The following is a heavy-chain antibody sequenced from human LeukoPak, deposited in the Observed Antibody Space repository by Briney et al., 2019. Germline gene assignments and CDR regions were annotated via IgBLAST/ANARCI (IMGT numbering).Heavy chain of an antibody. Sequence: SETLSLTCAVYGGSFNNYHWSWIRQPPGEGVEWIGEINHSGSTNYNASLKRRVTISLDTTKNQFSLTLNSLTAADTAVYYCARAGRPTYCSSTSCYTLTGMDVWGKGTTVTVSS. CDR2: INHSGST. CDR3: ARAGRPTYCSSTSCYTLTGMDV. V-gene: IGHV4-34*01. CDR1: GGSFNNYH. J-gene: IGHJ6*04. D-gene: IGHD2-2*02.